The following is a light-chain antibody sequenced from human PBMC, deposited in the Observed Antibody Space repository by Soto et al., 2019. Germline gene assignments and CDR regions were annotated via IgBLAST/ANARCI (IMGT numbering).Light chain of an antibody. CDR3: LQYNSLPYT. V-gene: IGKV1-5*03. Sequence: DIQVTQSPSTLSAFVGDRVILTCRASQNVNIWLAWYQQRPTKAPKLLIYKTSSLESGVPSRFSGSGSGTEFTLTISSLETDDSGTYFCLQYNSLPYTFGQGTKLEIK. J-gene: IGKJ2*01. CDR2: KTS. CDR1: QNVNIW.